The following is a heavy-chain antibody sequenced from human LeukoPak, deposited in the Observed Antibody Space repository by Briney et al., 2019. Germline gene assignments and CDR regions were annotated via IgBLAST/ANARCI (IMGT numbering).Heavy chain of an antibody. D-gene: IGHD1-26*01. CDR1: GGSFSGYY. Sequence: SETLSLTCAVYGGSFSGYYWSWIRQPPGKGLEWIGYIYYSGSTNYNPSLKSRVTISVDTSKNQFSLKLSSVTAADTAVYYCARSGSYYPHFDYWGQGTLVTVSS. CDR2: IYYSGST. V-gene: IGHV4-59*01. J-gene: IGHJ4*02. CDR3: ARSGSYYPHFDY.